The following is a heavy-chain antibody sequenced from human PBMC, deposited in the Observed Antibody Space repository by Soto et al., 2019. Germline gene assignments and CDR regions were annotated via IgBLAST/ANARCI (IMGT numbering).Heavy chain of an antibody. D-gene: IGHD2-15*01. V-gene: IGHV4-31*03. Sequence: SETLSLTCTVSGGSITTGGYYWSWIRQLPGKGLEWIGHRYYGESTYYNPSLKSRVSISLDTSKNQFSLKLSFVTAADTAMYYCARTKCSGGSCYSWSLDYWGQGTPVTVSS. CDR1: GGSITTGGYY. CDR2: RYYGEST. J-gene: IGHJ4*02. CDR3: ARTKCSGGSCYSWSLDY.